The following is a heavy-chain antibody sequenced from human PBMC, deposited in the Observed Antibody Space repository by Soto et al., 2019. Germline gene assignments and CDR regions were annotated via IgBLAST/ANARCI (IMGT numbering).Heavy chain of an antibody. CDR1: GFTFSNAW. V-gene: IGHV3-15*01. D-gene: IGHD3-3*01. J-gene: IGHJ4*02. CDR3: TTLFHYYFWSGYYVFFDY. Sequence: EVQLVESGGGLVKPGGSLRLSCAASGFTFSNAWMSWVRQAPGKGLEWVGRIKSKTDGGTTDYAAPVKGRFTISRDDSKNTLYLQMNSLKTEDTAVYYCTTLFHYYFWSGYYVFFDYWGQVSLVTVSS. CDR2: IKSKTDGGTT.